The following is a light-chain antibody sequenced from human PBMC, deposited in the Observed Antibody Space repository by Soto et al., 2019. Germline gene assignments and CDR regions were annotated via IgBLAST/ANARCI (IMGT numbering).Light chain of an antibody. CDR3: QQYGSSPWT. Sequence: EIVLTQSPGALSLSPGERATLSCRASQTVGPSYLAWYQQKPGQTPRLLIYVASTRASGIPDRFSGSGSGTDFTLTISRREPEDFAVYYCQQYGSSPWTFGQGTKGEI. J-gene: IGKJ1*01. V-gene: IGKV3-20*01. CDR1: QTVGPSY. CDR2: VAS.